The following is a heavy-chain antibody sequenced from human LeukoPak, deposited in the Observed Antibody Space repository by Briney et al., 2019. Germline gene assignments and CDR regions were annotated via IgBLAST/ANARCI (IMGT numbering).Heavy chain of an antibody. CDR3: AYCSSTSCLAGDAFDI. CDR1: GYTFTSYG. Sequence: ASVTVSCKASGYTFTSYGISWVRQAPGQGLEWMGWISAYNGNTNYAQTLQGRVTMTTDTSTSTAYMELRSLRSDDTAVYYCAYCSSTSCLAGDAFDIWGQGTMVTVSS. V-gene: IGHV1-18*01. CDR2: ISAYNGNT. D-gene: IGHD2-2*01. J-gene: IGHJ3*02.